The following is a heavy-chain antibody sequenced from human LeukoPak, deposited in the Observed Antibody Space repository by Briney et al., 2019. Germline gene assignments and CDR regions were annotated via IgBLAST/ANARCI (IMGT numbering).Heavy chain of an antibody. V-gene: IGHV4-34*01. CDR1: SGSFSGYY. J-gene: IGHJ4*02. Sequence: SETLSLTCAVYSGSFSGYYWSWIRQPPGKGLEWIGEINHSGSTNYNPSLKSRVTISVDTSKNQFSLKLTSVAAADTAVYYCARLVSQTEPRFDSWGQGTLVTVSS. CDR3: ARLVSQTEPRFDS. CDR2: INHSGST. D-gene: IGHD6-13*01.